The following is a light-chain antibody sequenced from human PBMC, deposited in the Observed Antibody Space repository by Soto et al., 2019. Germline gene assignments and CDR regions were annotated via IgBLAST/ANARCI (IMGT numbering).Light chain of an antibody. CDR3: QQYYSTPWT. CDR1: QSVLYSSNNKNY. V-gene: IGKV4-1*01. CDR2: WAS. Sequence: IVMTQSPASLAVSLGERATINCKSSQSVLYSSNNKNYLAWYQQKPGQPPKVLIYWASTRESRVPDRFSGSESGTDFTLTISNLQAEDVAVYYCQQYYSTPWTFGQGTKVDI. J-gene: IGKJ1*01.